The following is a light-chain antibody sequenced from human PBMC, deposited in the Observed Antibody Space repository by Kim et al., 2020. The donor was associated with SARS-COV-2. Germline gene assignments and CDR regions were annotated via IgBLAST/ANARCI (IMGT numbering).Light chain of an antibody. J-gene: IGLJ2*01. Sequence: GKTARITCGGKNIGSKSVDWYQQKPGQAPVLVGYDDSDRPSGIPGRFSRSNSGNPASLTSSRGGAGDEADQYCQVWYSSSEHMVFGGGTQLTVL. CDR1: NIGSKS. CDR2: DDS. V-gene: IGLV3-21*03. CDR3: QVWYSSSEHMV.